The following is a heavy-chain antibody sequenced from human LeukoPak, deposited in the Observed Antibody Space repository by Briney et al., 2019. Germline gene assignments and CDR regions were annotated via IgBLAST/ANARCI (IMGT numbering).Heavy chain of an antibody. CDR1: GGSISSGGYY. J-gene: IGHJ3*02. V-gene: IGHV4-31*03. CDR2: IYYSGST. CDR3: ARDPAPTVTTNVWAFDI. D-gene: IGHD4-17*01. Sequence: SETLSLTCTVSGGSISSGGYYWSWIRQHPGKGLEWIGYIYYSGSTYYNPSLKSRVTISVVTSKNQFSLKLSSVTAADTAVYYCARDPAPTVTTNVWAFDIWGQGTMVTVSS.